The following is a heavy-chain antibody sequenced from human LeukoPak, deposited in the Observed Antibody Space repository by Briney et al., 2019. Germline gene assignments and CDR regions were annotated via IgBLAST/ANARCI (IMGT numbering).Heavy chain of an antibody. D-gene: IGHD5-24*01. CDR2: IYYSGST. CDR3: AEDNFGY. V-gene: IGHV4-59*05. CDR1: GGSISSHY. Sequence: SETLSLTCTVSGGSISSHYWSWIRQPPGKGLEWIGSIYYSGSTYYNPSLKSRVTISVDTSKNQFSLKLSSVTAADTAVYYCAEDNFGYWGQGTLVTVSS. J-gene: IGHJ4*02.